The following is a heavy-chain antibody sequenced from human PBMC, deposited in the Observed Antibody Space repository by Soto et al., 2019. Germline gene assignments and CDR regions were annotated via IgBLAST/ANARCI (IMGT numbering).Heavy chain of an antibody. Sequence: ASVKVSCKASGYTFTNYGISWVRQAPGQRREWMGWISVKNGNPNYAQKLQGRLTMTTDTSTSTAYMALRRLTSDETDVYDCPRYSGTSGSPFDYWGQGTLVTVSS. J-gene: IGHJ4*02. CDR3: PRYSGTSGSPFDY. D-gene: IGHD1-7*01. V-gene: IGHV1-18*04. CDR1: GYTFTNYG. CDR2: ISVKNGNP.